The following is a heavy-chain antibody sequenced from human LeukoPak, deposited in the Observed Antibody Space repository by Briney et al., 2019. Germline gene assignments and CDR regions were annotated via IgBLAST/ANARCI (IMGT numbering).Heavy chain of an antibody. CDR1: GFTVSSNY. CDR2: IYSGGST. Sequence: GGSLRLSCAASGFTVSSNYMNWVRQAPGKGLEWVSVIYSGGSTYYADSVKGRFTISRNNSKNTLYLQMNSLRAEDTAVYYCAKDVVVVPAAHFDYWGQGTLVTVSS. V-gene: IGHV3-53*01. D-gene: IGHD2-2*01. CDR3: AKDVVVVPAAHFDY. J-gene: IGHJ4*02.